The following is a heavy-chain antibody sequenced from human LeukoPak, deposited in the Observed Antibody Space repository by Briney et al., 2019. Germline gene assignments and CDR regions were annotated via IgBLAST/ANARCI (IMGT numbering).Heavy chain of an antibody. CDR2: IYYSGST. J-gene: IGHJ5*02. V-gene: IGHV4-31*03. Sequence: SQTLSLTCTVSGGSISSGGYHWSWIRRHPGKGLEWIGYIYYSGSTYYNPSLKSRVTISVDTSKNQFSLKLSSVTAADTAVYYCARQTTRYGFDPWGQGTLVTVSS. CDR1: GGSISSGGYH. D-gene: IGHD4-11*01. CDR3: ARQTTRYGFDP.